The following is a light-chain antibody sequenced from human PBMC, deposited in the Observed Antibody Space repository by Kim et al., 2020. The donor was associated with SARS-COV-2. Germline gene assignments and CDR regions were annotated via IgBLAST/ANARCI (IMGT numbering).Light chain of an antibody. CDR1: SDNC. CDR2: VAS. Sequence: SDNCLAWYQQKPGQAPRLLIYVASSRVTCIPDRFSGSGSGTDFTLTISRLEPEDFAVYYCQQYGSAPRTFGQGTKVDIK. J-gene: IGKJ1*01. CDR3: QQYGSAPRT. V-gene: IGKV3-20*01.